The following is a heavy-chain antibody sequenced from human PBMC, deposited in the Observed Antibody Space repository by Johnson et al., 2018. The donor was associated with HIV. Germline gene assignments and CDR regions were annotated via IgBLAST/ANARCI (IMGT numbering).Heavy chain of an antibody. J-gene: IGHJ3*02. Sequence: VQLVESGGGVVQPGRSLRLSCAASGFTFSTYWMSWVRQAPGKGLEWVANIKQDGSEKYYVDSVKGRFTISRDNSKNTLYLQMNSLRAEDTAVYYCAGDKVGVSAFDIWGQGTMVTVSS. V-gene: IGHV3-7*03. CDR3: AGDKVGVSAFDI. CDR1: GFTFSTYW. D-gene: IGHD3-16*01. CDR2: IKQDGSEK.